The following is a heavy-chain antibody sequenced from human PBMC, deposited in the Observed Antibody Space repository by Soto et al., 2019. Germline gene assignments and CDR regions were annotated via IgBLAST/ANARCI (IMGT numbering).Heavy chain of an antibody. CDR3: AGVNWNDSSGYYYGMDV. J-gene: IGHJ6*02. CDR2: IYYSGST. D-gene: IGHD1-20*01. Sequence: SETLSLTCTVSGGSISRGDYYWSWIRQPPGKGLEWIGYIYYSGSTYYNPSLKSRVTISVDTSKNQFSLKLSSVTAADTAVYYCAGVNWNDSSGYYYGMDVWGQGTTVTVSS. CDR1: GGSISRGDYY. V-gene: IGHV4-30-4*01.